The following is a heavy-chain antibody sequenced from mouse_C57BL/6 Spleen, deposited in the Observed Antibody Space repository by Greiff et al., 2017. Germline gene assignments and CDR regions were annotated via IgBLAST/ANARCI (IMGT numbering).Heavy chain of an antibody. D-gene: IGHD1-1*01. J-gene: IGHJ1*03. CDR3: ARYPYYYGSSLWYFDV. Sequence: QVQLQQPGAELVKPGASVKLSCKASGYNFTSYWMHWVKQRPGQGLEWIGMIHPNSGSTNYNEKFKSKATLTVGKASSTAYMQLSSLTSEDSAVYYCARYPYYYGSSLWYFDVWGTGTTVTVSS. CDR2: IHPNSGST. CDR1: GYNFTSYW. V-gene: IGHV1-64*01.